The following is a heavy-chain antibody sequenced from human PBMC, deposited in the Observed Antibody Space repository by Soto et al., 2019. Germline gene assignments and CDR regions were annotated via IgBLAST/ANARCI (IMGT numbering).Heavy chain of an antibody. CDR2: IYPGDSDT. Sequence: PGESLKISCKGSGYSFTSYWIGWVRQMPGKGLEWMGIIYPGDSDTRYSPSFQGQVTISADKSISTAYLQWSSLKASDTAMYYCASLVYDILTGYYFPNWFDPWGQGTLVTVSS. V-gene: IGHV5-51*01. D-gene: IGHD3-9*01. CDR1: GYSFTSYW. CDR3: ASLVYDILTGYYFPNWFDP. J-gene: IGHJ5*02.